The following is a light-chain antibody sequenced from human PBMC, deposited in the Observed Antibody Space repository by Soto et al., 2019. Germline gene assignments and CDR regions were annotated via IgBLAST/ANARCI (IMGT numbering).Light chain of an antibody. CDR1: QTVSSSF. J-gene: IGKJ1*01. CDR3: QQYGSSSWT. CDR2: GAS. Sequence: EVVLTQSPATLSLSPGERATLSCRASQTVSSSFLAWFQQIPGQAPRLLIYGASNRATGIPDRFSGSGSGTDFTLTISRLEPEDFAVYYCQQYGSSSWTFGQGTKVDIK. V-gene: IGKV3-20*01.